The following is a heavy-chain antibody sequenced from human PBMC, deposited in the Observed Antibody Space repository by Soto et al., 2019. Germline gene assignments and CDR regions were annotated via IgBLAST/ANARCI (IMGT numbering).Heavy chain of an antibody. D-gene: IGHD6-19*01. CDR2: IIPILGIA. CDR3: ARRGIAVAGRDAFDI. J-gene: IGHJ3*02. V-gene: IGHV1-69*02. CDR1: GGTFSSYT. Sequence: QVQLVQSGAEVKKPGSSVKVSCKASGGTFSSYTISWVRQAPGQGLEWMGRIIPILGIANYAQKFQSRVTITADKSTSTAYMELSSLRSEDTAVYYCARRGIAVAGRDAFDIWGQGTMVTVSS.